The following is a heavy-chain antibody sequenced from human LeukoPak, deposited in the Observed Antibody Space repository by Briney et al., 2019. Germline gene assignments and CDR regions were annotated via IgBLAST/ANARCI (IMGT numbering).Heavy chain of an antibody. CDR1: GYTFTSYG. CDR2: ISAYNGNT. CDR3: ASFDLNCSGGSCYVVGAFDI. D-gene: IGHD2-15*01. J-gene: IGHJ3*02. Sequence: PVASVKVPCKASGYTFTSYGISWVRQAPGQGLEWMGWISAYNGNTNYAQKLQGRVTMTTDTSTSTAYMELRSLRSDDTAVYYCASFDLNCSGGSCYVVGAFDIWGQGTMVTVSS. V-gene: IGHV1-18*01.